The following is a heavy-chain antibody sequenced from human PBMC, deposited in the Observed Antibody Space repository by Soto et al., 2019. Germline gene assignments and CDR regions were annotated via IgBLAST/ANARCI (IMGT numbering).Heavy chain of an antibody. Sequence: EVQLLESGGGLVQPGGSLRLSCAASGVKVSNSAMTWVRQAPGKGLECVSAISGSGGSTYYADSVKGRFTISSDNSENTLYLHMSLLGAADTAVYYCTKAPVVWGSSWYFDLWGRRTLVTVSS. CDR3: TKAPVVWGSSWYFDL. CDR1: GVKVSNSA. V-gene: IGHV3-23*01. CDR2: ISGSGGST. J-gene: IGHJ2*01. D-gene: IGHD7-27*01.